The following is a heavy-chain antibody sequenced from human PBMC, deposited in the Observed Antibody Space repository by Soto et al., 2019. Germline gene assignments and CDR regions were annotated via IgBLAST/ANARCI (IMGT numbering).Heavy chain of an antibody. D-gene: IGHD2-15*01. CDR1: GYTFTSSD. CDR3: ARGSNHCSGGSCYSDWFDP. V-gene: IGHV1-8*01. CDR2: MNPNTGNT. J-gene: IGHJ5*02. Sequence: QVQLVQSGAEVKKPGASVRVSCKGSGYTFTSSDVYWVRQATGQGLELMGWMNPNTGNTGYAQKFQGRVTMTRNTSISTAYMELSSLRSEDTAVYYCARGSNHCSGGSCYSDWFDPWGQGTPVTVSS.